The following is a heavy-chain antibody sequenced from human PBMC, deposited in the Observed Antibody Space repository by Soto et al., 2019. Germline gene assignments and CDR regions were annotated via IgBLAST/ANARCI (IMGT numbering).Heavy chain of an antibody. V-gene: IGHV4-31*03. CDR3: ARDDLLYCSWSYSPTRYYYGMDV. D-gene: IGHD3-10*02. Sequence: SEPLSLTCSVSGGSISTVGHSWTWIRQPPGKGLEWIGSIYHPGSTYYSKSLRSRLPMSVDTSKSPFSLRLSSVTAADTAVYYCARDDLLYCSWSYSPTRYYYGMDVWGQGTMVTVSS. CDR2: IYHPGST. J-gene: IGHJ6*02. CDR1: GGSISTVGHS.